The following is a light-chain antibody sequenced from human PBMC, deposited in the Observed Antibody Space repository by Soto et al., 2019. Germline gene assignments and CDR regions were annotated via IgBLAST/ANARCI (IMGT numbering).Light chain of an antibody. Sequence: VLTQPASVSVFPGQSISISCTGTSSDVGAYDYVSWYQQHPDKAPKLMIYEVSNRPSGVSNRFSGSKSVNTATLTISGLQADDEADYYCSSYTSSSTRVFGTGTKVTVL. J-gene: IGLJ1*01. CDR2: EVS. CDR1: SSDVGAYDY. CDR3: SSYTSSSTRV. V-gene: IGLV2-14*03.